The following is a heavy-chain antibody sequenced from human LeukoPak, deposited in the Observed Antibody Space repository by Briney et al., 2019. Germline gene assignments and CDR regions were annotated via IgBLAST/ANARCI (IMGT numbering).Heavy chain of an antibody. Sequence: ASVKVSCKASGYTFIVYYMHWVRQAPGQGLEWMGWINPNSGGTKYAQKFQDRVTMTRDTSISTAYMELSSLTSDDTAVYYCARRGSGYGYDYWGQGTLVTVSS. CDR1: GYTFIVYY. CDR2: INPNSGGT. CDR3: ARRGSGYGYDY. D-gene: IGHD5-18*01. V-gene: IGHV1-2*02. J-gene: IGHJ4*02.